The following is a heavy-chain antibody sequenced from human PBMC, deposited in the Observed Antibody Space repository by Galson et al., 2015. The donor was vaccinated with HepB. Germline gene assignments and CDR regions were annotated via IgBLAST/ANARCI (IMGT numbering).Heavy chain of an antibody. CDR2: VNRGGSA. Sequence: ETLSLTCGVSSGSFTNYDWNWVRQAPGKGPEWIGEVNRGGSANVNPSLQSRVTITRDTSESQFSLRLSSITAADTAMYYCVAGPFGPRFQFWYSPVYLQHWGRGTQVIVSS. CDR1: SGSFTNYD. CDR3: VAGPFGPRFQFWYSPVYLQH. D-gene: IGHD2-21*01. V-gene: IGHV4-34*01. J-gene: IGHJ1*01.